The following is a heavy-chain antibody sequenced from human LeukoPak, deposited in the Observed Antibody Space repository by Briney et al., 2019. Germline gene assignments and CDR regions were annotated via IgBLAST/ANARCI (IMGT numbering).Heavy chain of an antibody. V-gene: IGHV4-30-2*01. J-gene: IGHJ3*02. CDR3: ARGKLGYCSSTSCHDAFDI. CDR1: GGSISSGGYS. Sequence: SQTLSLTCAVSGGSISSGGYSWSWIRQPPGKGLEWIGEINHSGSTNYNPSLKSRVTISVDTSKNQFSLKLSSVTAADTAVYYCARGKLGYCSSTSCHDAFDIWGQGTMVTVSS. CDR2: INHSGST. D-gene: IGHD2-2*01.